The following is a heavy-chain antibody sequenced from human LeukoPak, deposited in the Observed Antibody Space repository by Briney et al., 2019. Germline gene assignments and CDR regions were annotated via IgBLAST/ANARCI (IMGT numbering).Heavy chain of an antibody. V-gene: IGHV3-48*03. J-gene: IGHJ6*04. D-gene: IGHD3-10*01. CDR3: ARGSGIRNNYGMDV. Sequence: AGSLSFSCVASGFIFTNYDMNWVRQAPGKGLKWLSYISTGGTIRYHADSVEGRLTISRDNAKKSIYLQMNSLRAEDTATYFCARGSGIRNNYGMDVWGKGTTVIVSS. CDR2: ISTGGTIR. CDR1: GFIFTNYD.